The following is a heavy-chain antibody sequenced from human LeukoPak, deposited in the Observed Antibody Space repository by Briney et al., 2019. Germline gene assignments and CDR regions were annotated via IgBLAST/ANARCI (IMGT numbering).Heavy chain of an antibody. Sequence: ASVKVSCKASGGTFSSYAISWVRQAPGQRLEWMGGIIPIFGTANCAQKFQGRVTITTDESTSTAYMELSSLRSEDTAVYYCASGYYDSSGSYYFDYWGQGTLVTVSS. V-gene: IGHV1-69*05. CDR2: IIPIFGTA. CDR1: GGTFSSYA. J-gene: IGHJ4*02. D-gene: IGHD3-22*01. CDR3: ASGYYDSSGSYYFDY.